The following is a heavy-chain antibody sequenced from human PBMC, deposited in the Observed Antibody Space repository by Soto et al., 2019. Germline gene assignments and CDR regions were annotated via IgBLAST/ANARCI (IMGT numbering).Heavy chain of an antibody. CDR2: IYHSGTT. CDR3: ARDSTITGTDNYFDY. Sequence: LSLTCAVSGGSISSGGYSWSWIRQPPGKGLEWIGYIYHSGTTYYNPSLKSRVTMSVDTSKNHFSLKLTSMTAADTAVYYCARDSTITGTDNYFDYWGRGTLVTVSS. CDR1: GGSISSGGYS. J-gene: IGHJ4*02. V-gene: IGHV4-30-2*01. D-gene: IGHD1-7*01.